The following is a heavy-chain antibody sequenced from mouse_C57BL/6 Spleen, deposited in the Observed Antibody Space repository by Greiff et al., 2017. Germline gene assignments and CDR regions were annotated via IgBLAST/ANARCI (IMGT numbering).Heavy chain of an antibody. D-gene: IGHD2-5*01. J-gene: IGHJ2*01. CDR1: GYTFTSYW. V-gene: IGHV1-52*01. CDR2: IDPSDSKT. CDR3: ARRSYSNSYYFDY. Sequence: QVQLQQPGAELVRPGSSVKLSCKASGYTFTSYWMHWVKQRPIQGLEWIGNIDPSDSKTNYNQKFKDKATLTVDKSSSTAYMQLSSLTSEDSAVYYGARRSYSNSYYFDYWGQGTTLTVSS.